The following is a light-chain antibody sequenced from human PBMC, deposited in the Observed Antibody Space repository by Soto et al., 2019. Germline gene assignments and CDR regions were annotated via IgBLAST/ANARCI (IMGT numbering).Light chain of an antibody. CDR2: EVS. Sequence: QSALTQPASVSGSPGQSITISCTGTSSDVGGYNYVSWYQQHPGKAPKLIIFEVSNRFSGSKSGNTASLTISGLQAEDEADYYCRSYTSSSTYVFGTGTKLTVL. V-gene: IGLV2-14*01. CDR3: RSYTSSSTYV. J-gene: IGLJ1*01. CDR1: SSDVGGYNY.